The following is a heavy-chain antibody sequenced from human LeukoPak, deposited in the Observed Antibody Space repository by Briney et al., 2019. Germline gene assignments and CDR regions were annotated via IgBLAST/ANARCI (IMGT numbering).Heavy chain of an antibody. D-gene: IGHD3-22*01. CDR3: ARDNSSGYKAY. CDR2: IKQDGSEK. V-gene: IGHV3-7*01. CDR1: EFSFSSYW. Sequence: PGGSLRLSCEGSEFSFSSYWMSWVRQAPGKGLEWVAKIKQDGSEKYYVDSVKGRFTISRDNAKNSMYLQMNSLRAEDTAVYYCARDNSSGYKAYWGQGTLVTVSS. J-gene: IGHJ4*02.